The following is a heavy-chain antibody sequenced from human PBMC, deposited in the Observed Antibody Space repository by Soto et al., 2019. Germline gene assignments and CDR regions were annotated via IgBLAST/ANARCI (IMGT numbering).Heavy chain of an antibody. CDR3: AKSRGAGYKWGLGLDY. CDR1: GFTFSDYG. D-gene: IGHD3-10*01. Sequence: QERLVESGGGVVQPGRSLRLSCAVSGFTFSDYGMHWVRQAPGKGLEWVAILWHDGINEYYADSVKGRFTISRDISNNTLYLQMRRLRPEDTAVYYCAKSRGAGYKWGLGLDYWGQGTLVTVSS. CDR2: LWHDGINE. J-gene: IGHJ4*02. V-gene: IGHV3-33*03.